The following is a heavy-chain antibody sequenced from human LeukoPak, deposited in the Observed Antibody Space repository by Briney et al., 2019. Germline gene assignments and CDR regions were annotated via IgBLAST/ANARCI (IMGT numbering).Heavy chain of an antibody. CDR1: GGSISSYY. Sequence: SETLSLTRTVSGGSISSYYWSWIRQPPGKGLEWIGYIYYSGSTNYNPSLKSRVTISVDTSKNQFSLKLSSVTAADTAVYYCARHRGDAFDIWGQGTMVTVSS. J-gene: IGHJ3*02. CDR2: IYYSGST. V-gene: IGHV4-59*08. CDR3: ARHRGDAFDI.